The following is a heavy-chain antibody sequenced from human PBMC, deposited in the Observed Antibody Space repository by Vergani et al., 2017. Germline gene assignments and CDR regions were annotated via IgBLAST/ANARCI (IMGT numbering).Heavy chain of an antibody. CDR2: IYYSGST. Sequence: QVQLQESGPGLVKPSETLSLTCTVSGGSISSHYWSWIRQPPGKGLEWIGYIYYSGSTNYNPSLKSRVTISVDTSKNQFSLKLSSVTAADTAVYYCESRKYYYGSGSPVGDAFDIWGQGTMVTVSS. J-gene: IGHJ3*02. CDR3: ESRKYYYGSGSPVGDAFDI. V-gene: IGHV4-59*11. D-gene: IGHD3-10*01. CDR1: GGSISSHY.